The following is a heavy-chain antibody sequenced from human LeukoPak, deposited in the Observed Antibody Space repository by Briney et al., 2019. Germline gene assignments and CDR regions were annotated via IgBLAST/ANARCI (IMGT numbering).Heavy chain of an antibody. CDR1: GFTFSGSA. J-gene: IGHJ4*02. D-gene: IGHD3-22*01. Sequence: PGGSLKLSCAASGFTFSGSAMHWVRQASGKGLEWVGRIRSKANSYATAYAASVKGRFTISRDDSKNTAYLQMNSLRAEDTAVYYCARDSPPYYDSSGYYRFEDWGQGTLVTVSS. V-gene: IGHV3-73*01. CDR2: IRSKANSYAT. CDR3: ARDSPPYYDSSGYYRFED.